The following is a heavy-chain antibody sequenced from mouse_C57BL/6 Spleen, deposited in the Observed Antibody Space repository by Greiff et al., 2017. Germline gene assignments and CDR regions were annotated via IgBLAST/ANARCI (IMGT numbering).Heavy chain of an antibody. J-gene: IGHJ4*01. D-gene: IGHD1-2*01. CDR2: IYPGDGDT. CDR3: ARFMDDRGGDY. V-gene: IGHV1-80*01. Sequence: QVQLKQSGAELVKPGASVKISCKASGYAFSSYWMNWVKQRPGKGLEWIGQIYPGDGDTNYNGKFKGKATLTADKSSSTAYMQLSSLTSEDSAVYFCARFMDDRGGDYWGQGTSVTVSS. CDR1: GYAFSSYW.